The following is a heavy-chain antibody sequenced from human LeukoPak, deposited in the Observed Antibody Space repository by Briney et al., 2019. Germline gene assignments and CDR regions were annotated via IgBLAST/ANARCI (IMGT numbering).Heavy chain of an antibody. J-gene: IGHJ5*02. CDR3: ARSSYYDSSGYYYVASWFDP. D-gene: IGHD3-22*01. CDR1: GYSISSGYY. CDR2: IYHSGST. Sequence: SETLSLTCAVSGYSISSGYYCGWIRQPPGKGLEWIGSIYHSGSTYYNPSLKSRVTISVDTSKNQFSLKLSSVTAADTAVYYCARSSYYDSSGYYYVASWFDPWGQGTLVTVSS. V-gene: IGHV4-38-2*01.